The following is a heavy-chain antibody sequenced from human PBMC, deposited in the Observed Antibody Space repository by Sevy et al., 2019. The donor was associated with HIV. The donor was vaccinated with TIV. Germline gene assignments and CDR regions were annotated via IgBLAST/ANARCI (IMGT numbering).Heavy chain of an antibody. CDR1: GDTFSSYS. J-gene: IGHJ6*02. CDR3: AYGSGSYQYYYGMDV. Sequence: ASVKVSCKASGDTFSSYSITCVRQAPGQGLEWMGGISPILGTPKNAQKFQGRVTITADESTSTAYMELSSLRSEDTAVYYCAYGSGSYQYYYGMDVWGQGTTVTVSS. CDR2: ISPILGTP. D-gene: IGHD3-10*01. V-gene: IGHV1-69*13.